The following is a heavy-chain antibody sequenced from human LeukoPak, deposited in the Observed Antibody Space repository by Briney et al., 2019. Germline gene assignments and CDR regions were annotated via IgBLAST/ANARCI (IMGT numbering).Heavy chain of an antibody. CDR3: ARDSCYYYDSSGYRPYYYYYMDV. CDR1: GGTFSSYA. J-gene: IGHJ6*03. V-gene: IGHV1-2*02. D-gene: IGHD3-22*01. CDR2: INPNSGGT. Sequence: ASVKVSCKASGGTFSSYAISWVRQAPGQGLEWMGWINPNSGGTNYAQKFQGRVTMTRDTSISTAYMELSRLRSDDTAVYYCARDSCYYYDSSGYRPYYYYYMDVWGKGTTVTVSS.